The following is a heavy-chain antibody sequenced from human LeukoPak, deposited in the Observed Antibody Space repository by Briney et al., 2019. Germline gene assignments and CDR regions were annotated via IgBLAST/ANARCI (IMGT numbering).Heavy chain of an antibody. CDR1: GFTFSSYE. V-gene: IGHV3-48*03. D-gene: IGHD5-18*01. CDR2: ISSSGSTI. J-gene: IGHJ6*03. CDR3: ATRRYGATYYYYYMDV. Sequence: GGSLRLSCAASGFTFSSYEMDWVRQAPGKGLEWVSYISSSGSTIYYADSVKGRFTISRDNAKNTLYLQMNSLRAEDTAVYYCATRRYGATYYYYYMDVWGKGTTVTVSS.